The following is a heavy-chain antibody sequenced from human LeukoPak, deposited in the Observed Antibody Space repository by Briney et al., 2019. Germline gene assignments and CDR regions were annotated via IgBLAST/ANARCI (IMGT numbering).Heavy chain of an antibody. Sequence: ASVKVSCKASGYTFTSYYMHWVRQAPGQGLEWMGWINPNSGGTNYAQKFQGRVTMTRDTSISTAYMELSRLRSDDTAVYYCARVPVGATSEFDYWGQGTLVTVSS. CDR3: ARVPVGATSEFDY. V-gene: IGHV1-2*02. CDR1: GYTFTSYY. D-gene: IGHD1-26*01. J-gene: IGHJ4*02. CDR2: INPNSGGT.